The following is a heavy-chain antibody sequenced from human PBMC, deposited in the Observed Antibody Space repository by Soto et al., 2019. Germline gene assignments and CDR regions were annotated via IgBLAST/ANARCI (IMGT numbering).Heavy chain of an antibody. D-gene: IGHD3-16*01. J-gene: IGHJ3*02. CDR1: GYRFTSYW. Sequence: GESLKISCKGSGYRFTSYWLGWVRQMPGKGLEWMGIINPGDSDTKYRPSLQGHVSISADKSISTAYLQWSSLKASDTAMYYCVRPGADNYGDAFKTWCQGTVVTVSS. CDR2: INPGDSDT. CDR3: VRPGADNYGDAFKT. V-gene: IGHV5-51*01.